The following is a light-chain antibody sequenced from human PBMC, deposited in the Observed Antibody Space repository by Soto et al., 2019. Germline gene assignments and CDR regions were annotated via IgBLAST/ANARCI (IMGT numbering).Light chain of an antibody. CDR3: RQPHSFRLT. J-gene: IGKJ4*01. V-gene: IGKV1-12*01. Sequence: DIQMTQSPSSVSASVGDRVTITCRASQGISSWLAWYQQKPGTAPKLLIYAASNLRTGVPSRFSGSGSGTDFTLTISSMQHDDVATYYCRQPHSFRLTFGGGTKVEIK. CDR2: AAS. CDR1: QGISSW.